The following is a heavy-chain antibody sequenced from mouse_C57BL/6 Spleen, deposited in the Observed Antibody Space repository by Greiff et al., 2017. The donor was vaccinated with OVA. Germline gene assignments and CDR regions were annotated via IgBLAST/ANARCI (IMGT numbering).Heavy chain of an antibody. Sequence: VQLKQSGPELVKPGASVKMSCKASGYTFTDYNMHWVKQSHGKSLEWIGYINPNNGGTSYNQKFKGKATLTVNKSSSTAYMELRSLTSEDSAVYYCAKGGLRFYFDYWGQGTTLTVSS. CDR2: INPNNGGT. V-gene: IGHV1-22*01. D-gene: IGHD1-1*01. CDR1: GYTFTDYN. J-gene: IGHJ2*01. CDR3: AKGGLRFYFDY.